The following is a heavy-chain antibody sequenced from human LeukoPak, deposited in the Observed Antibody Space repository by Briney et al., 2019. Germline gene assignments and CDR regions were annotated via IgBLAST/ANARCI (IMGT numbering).Heavy chain of an antibody. V-gene: IGHV3-74*03. CDR3: ARDQRVTGRPDIDY. D-gene: IGHD6-6*01. CDR2: ISSDGSST. Sequence: GGSLRLSCAASGFTFMNHWMHWVRQTPGKGLVWVSRISSDGSSTTYADSVKGRFTISRDNAKNTLYLQMNNLRAEDTAMYYCARDQRVTGRPDIDYWGQGTLVIASS. J-gene: IGHJ4*02. CDR1: GFTFMNHW.